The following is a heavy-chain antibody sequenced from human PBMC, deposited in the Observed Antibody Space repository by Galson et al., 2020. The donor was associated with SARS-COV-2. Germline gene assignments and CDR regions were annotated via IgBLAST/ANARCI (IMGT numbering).Heavy chain of an antibody. CDR2: ISAYNGNT. CDR1: GYTFTSYG. V-gene: IGHV1-18*01. J-gene: IGHJ4*02. D-gene: IGHD2-2*02. Sequence: ASVKVSCKASGYTFTSYGISWVRQAPGQGLEWMGWISAYNGNTNYAQKLQGRVTMTTDTSTSTAYMELRSLSSDDTAVYYCARDGPVRYCSSTSCYRMAEGPLDYWGQGTLVTVSS. CDR3: ARDGPVRYCSSTSCYRMAEGPLDY.